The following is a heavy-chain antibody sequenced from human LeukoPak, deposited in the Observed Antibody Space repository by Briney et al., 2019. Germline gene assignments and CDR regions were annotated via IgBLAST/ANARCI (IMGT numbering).Heavy chain of an antibody. CDR3: ARDRTVGPLWFGESHIDY. CDR2: INQDGSEK. CDR1: GFTFSSYW. J-gene: IGHJ4*02. D-gene: IGHD3-10*01. V-gene: IGHV3-7*01. Sequence: GGSLRLSCAASGFTFSSYWMSWVRQAPGKGLEWVANINQDGSEKYYVDSVKGRFSISRDSARSSLYLQMNTLRADDTAVYYCARDRTVGPLWFGESHIDYWGQGTLVTVSS.